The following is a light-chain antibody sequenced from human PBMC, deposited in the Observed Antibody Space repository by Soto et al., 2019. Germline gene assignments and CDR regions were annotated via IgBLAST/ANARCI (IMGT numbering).Light chain of an antibody. Sequence: QSVLTQPPSVSGAPGQRGIISCTGSSSNIGAGFDVHWYQQLPGSAPTLLIYGNTNRPTGVPDRFSGSKGGTSASLTITGLQADDEADYYCQSYDISLRGNVFGPGTKLTVL. J-gene: IGLJ1*01. V-gene: IGLV1-40*01. CDR2: GNT. CDR3: QSYDISLRGNV. CDR1: SSNIGAGFD.